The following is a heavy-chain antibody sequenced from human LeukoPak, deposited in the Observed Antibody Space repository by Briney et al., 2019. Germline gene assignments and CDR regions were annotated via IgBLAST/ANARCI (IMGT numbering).Heavy chain of an antibody. V-gene: IGHV3-48*03. Sequence: GGSLRLSCAASGFTFSSYVMNWVRQAPGKGLEWVSYISSSGSTIYYADSVKGRFTISRDNAKNSLYLQMNSLRAEDTAVYYCARASTMVRGIDYWGQGTLVTVSS. D-gene: IGHD3-10*01. CDR2: ISSSGSTI. J-gene: IGHJ4*02. CDR1: GFTFSSYV. CDR3: ARASTMVRGIDY.